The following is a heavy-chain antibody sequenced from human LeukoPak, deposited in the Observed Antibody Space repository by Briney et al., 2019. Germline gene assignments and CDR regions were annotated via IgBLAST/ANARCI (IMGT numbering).Heavy chain of an antibody. CDR1: GGSISSGGYY. CDR3: ALGSDYYYYMDV. J-gene: IGHJ6*03. CDR2: IYYSGST. D-gene: IGHD2-21*01. Sequence: PSQTLSLTCTVSGGSISSGGYYWSWIRQHPGKGLEWIGYIYYSGSTYYNPSLKSRVTISVDTSKNQFSLKLSSVTAADTAVYYCALGSDYYYYMDVWGKGTTVTASS. V-gene: IGHV4-31*03.